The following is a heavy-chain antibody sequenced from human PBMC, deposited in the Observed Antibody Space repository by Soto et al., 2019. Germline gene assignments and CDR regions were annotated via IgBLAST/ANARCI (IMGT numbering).Heavy chain of an antibody. CDR1: GFIFSSYA. Sequence: GGSLRLSCSASGFIFSSYAMHWVRQAPGKGLEYVSAISSNGGSTYYIDSVKGRFTISRDDSKNTLYLQMSSLRAEDTALYYCVKRMNKETPYYYYGMDVWGQGTTVTVSS. CDR3: VKRMNKETPYYYYGMDV. CDR2: ISSNGGST. J-gene: IGHJ6*02. D-gene: IGHD2-15*01. V-gene: IGHV3-64D*06.